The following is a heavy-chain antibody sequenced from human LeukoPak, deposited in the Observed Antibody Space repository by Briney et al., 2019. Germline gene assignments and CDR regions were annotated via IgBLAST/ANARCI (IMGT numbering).Heavy chain of an antibody. CDR2: INHSGST. CDR3: ARWGSGWYYFDY. D-gene: IGHD6-19*01. Sequence: SETLSLTCAVYGGSFSGYYWSWIRQPPGKGLEWIGEINHSGSTNYNPSLKSRVTISVDTSKNQFSLRLSSVTAADTAVYYCARWGSGWYYFDYWGQGTLVTVSS. V-gene: IGHV4-34*01. J-gene: IGHJ4*02. CDR1: GGSFSGYY.